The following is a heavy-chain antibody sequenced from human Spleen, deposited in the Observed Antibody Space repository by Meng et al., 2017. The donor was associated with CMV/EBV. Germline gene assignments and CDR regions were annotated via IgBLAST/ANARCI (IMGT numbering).Heavy chain of an antibody. CDR3: ARVVEYSGSSAKDY. D-gene: IGHD5-12*01. J-gene: IGHJ4*02. CDR2: INSDGSKT. CDR1: GFTLSGNC. V-gene: IGHV3-74*01. Sequence: GGSLRLSCAASGFTLSGNCMNWVRQAPGKGLVWVSRINSDGSKTTYADSVKGRFTISRDNAKNTLFLQMNDLRTDDTAVYYCARVVEYSGSSAKDYWGQGTLVTVSS.